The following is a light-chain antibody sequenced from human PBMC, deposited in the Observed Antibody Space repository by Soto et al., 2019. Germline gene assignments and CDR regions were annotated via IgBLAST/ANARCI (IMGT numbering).Light chain of an antibody. Sequence: EIVLTQSPATLSLSPGERATLSCRASQSVSSYLAWYQQKPGQAPRLLISDASNRATGIPARFSGSGSGTDFILTISSLEPEDFAVYYCQQRNSWPLTFGGGTKVDIK. J-gene: IGKJ4*01. CDR2: DAS. CDR3: QQRNSWPLT. V-gene: IGKV3-11*01. CDR1: QSVSSY.